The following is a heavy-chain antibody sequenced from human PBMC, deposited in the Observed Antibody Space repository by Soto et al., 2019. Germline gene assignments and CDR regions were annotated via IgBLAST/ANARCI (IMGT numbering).Heavy chain of an antibody. D-gene: IGHD3-10*01. J-gene: IGHJ4*02. CDR3: ARDPTYGSGRYYFDY. CDR2: ISSSSSYI. Sequence: GGSLRLSCAASGFTFSSYSMNWVRQAPGKGLEWVSSISSSSSYIYYADSVKGRFTISRDNAKNSLYLQMNSLRAEDTAVYYCARDPTYGSGRYYFDYWGQGTLVTVSS. CDR1: GFTFSSYS. V-gene: IGHV3-21*01.